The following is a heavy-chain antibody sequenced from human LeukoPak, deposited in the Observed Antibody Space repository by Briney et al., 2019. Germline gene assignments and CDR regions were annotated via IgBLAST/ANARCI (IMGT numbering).Heavy chain of an antibody. CDR1: GFTFSNAC. Sequence: GGSLRLSCAASGFTFSNACMSWVRQAPGKGLEWVGHIKGKTDGWTTDYAAPVQGRFTISRDDSKNKLFLQMNSLKTEDTAVYYCTTGTWIQLWLADYWGQGTLVTVSS. J-gene: IGHJ4*02. V-gene: IGHV3-15*01. CDR3: TTGTWIQLWLADY. D-gene: IGHD5-18*01. CDR2: IKGKTDGWTT.